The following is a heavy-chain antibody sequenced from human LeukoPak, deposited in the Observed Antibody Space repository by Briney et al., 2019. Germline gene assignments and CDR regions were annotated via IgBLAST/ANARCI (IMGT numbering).Heavy chain of an antibody. CDR2: ISYDGTSK. D-gene: IGHD2-15*01. V-gene: IGHV3-30*18. Sequence: GGSLRLSCAASGFTFSRYGMHWVCQAPGKGLEWVAVISYDGTSKYYADSVKGRFTISRDNSKNTLYLQMNSLRTDDTAVYYCAKFWTGVAATPAYWGQGTLVTVSS. J-gene: IGHJ4*02. CDR3: AKFWTGVAATPAY. CDR1: GFTFSRYG.